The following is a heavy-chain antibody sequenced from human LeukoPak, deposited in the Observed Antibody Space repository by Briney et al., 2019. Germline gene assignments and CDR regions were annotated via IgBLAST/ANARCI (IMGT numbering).Heavy chain of an antibody. CDR1: GFTFSGYA. CDR3: AKVRVPAATLGAFDI. J-gene: IGHJ3*02. CDR2: ITGSGAGT. V-gene: IGHV3-23*01. Sequence: GGSLRLSCAASGFTFSGYAFIWVRQSPERGLQWVSSITGSGAGTNYADSVKGRFTISRDNSKNTLYLQMNSLRAEDTAVYYCAKVRVPAATLGAFDIWGQGTMVTVSS. D-gene: IGHD2-2*01.